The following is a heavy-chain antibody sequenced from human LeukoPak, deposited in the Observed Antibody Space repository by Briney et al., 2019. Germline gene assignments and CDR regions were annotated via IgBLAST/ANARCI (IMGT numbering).Heavy chain of an antibody. CDR3: ARELAYCGGDCYTFDY. J-gene: IGHJ4*02. Sequence: TFDDYAMHWIRQPPGKGLEWIGYIYYSGSTYYNPSLKSRVTISVDTSKNQFSLKLSSVTAADTAVYYCARELAYCGGDCYTFDYWGQGTLVTVSP. V-gene: IGHV4-30-4*08. CDR2: IYYSGST. D-gene: IGHD2-21*02. CDR1: TFDDYA.